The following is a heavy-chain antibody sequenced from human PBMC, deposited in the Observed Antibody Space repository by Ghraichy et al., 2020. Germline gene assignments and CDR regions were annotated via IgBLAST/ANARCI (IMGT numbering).Heavy chain of an antibody. CDR2: VQSGGRT. Sequence: GGSLRLSCAASGFTVTSTYMAWFRQAPGEGLDWVSIVQSGGRTYYGDSVKGRFIASKDTSQNILYLQMNALKVEDTAVYYCAKKRADYGDHSYFDYWGQGTQVTVSS. D-gene: IGHD4-17*01. CDR3: AKKRADYGDHSYFDY. CDR1: GFTVTSTY. V-gene: IGHV3-53*01. J-gene: IGHJ4*02.